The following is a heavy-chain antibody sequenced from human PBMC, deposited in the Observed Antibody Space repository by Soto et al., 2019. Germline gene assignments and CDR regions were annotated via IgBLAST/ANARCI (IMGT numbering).Heavy chain of an antibody. CDR1: GGSISSSSYY. CDR3: ARQPTYYYDSSGYYPLDY. J-gene: IGHJ4*02. V-gene: IGHV4-39*01. D-gene: IGHD3-22*01. CDR2: IYYSGST. Sequence: SETLSLTCTVSGGSISSSSYYWGWIRQPPGKGLEWIGSIYYSGSTYYNPSLKSRVTISVDTSKNQFSLKLSSVTAADTAVYYCARQPTYYYDSSGYYPLDYWGQGALVTVSS.